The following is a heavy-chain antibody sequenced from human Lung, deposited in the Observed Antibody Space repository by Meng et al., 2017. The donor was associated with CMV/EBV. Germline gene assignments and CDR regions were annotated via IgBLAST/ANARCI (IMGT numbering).Heavy chain of an antibody. V-gene: IGHV3-23*01. CDR3: TKDWCATRGGIDV. D-gene: IGHD2-2*01. CDR2: INGTGGIT. J-gene: IGHJ6*02. Sequence: GGSXRLXCVASGFSFSTYAMSWVRQAPGKGLEWVSVINGTGGITYYADSAKVRFILSRDNSRNTLFLQMNNLRVEDTAVYYCTKDWCATRGGIDVWGQGTTVTVSS. CDR1: GFSFSTYA.